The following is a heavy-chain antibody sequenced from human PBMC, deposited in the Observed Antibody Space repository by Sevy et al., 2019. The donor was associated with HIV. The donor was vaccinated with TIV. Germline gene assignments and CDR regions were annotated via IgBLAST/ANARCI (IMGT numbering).Heavy chain of an antibody. D-gene: IGHD3-3*01. CDR3: TTGDRGGVVITLDAFDI. CDR2: IKSKTDGGTT. J-gene: IGHJ3*02. Sequence: GESLKISCAASGFTFSNAWMSWVRQAPGKGLEWVGRIKSKTDGGTTDYAAPVKGRFTISRDDSKNTLYLQMNSLKTEDTAVYYCTTGDRGGVVITLDAFDIWGQGTMVTVSS. CDR1: GFTFSNAW. V-gene: IGHV3-15*01.